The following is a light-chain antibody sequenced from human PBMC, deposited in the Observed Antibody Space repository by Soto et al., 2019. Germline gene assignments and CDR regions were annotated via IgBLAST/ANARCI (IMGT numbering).Light chain of an antibody. CDR1: QNIGSW. CDR3: QQYNTYLWT. V-gene: IGKV1-5*03. J-gene: IGKJ1*01. CDR2: KAS. Sequence: DIQMTQSPSTLSAFVGDRVTITCRASQNIGSWLAWYQQKPGKAPKLLIYKASFLNGGVPVSFSGSGSGTEFTLTINSLQPDDFATYYCQQYNTYLWTFGQGTKVEIK.